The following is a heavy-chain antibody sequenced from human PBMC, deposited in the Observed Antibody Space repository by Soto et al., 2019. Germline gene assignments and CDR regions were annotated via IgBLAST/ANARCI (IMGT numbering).Heavy chain of an antibody. V-gene: IGHV4-59*01. CDR2: IYYSGST. J-gene: IGHJ5*02. Sequence: SETLSLTCTVSGGSISSYYWSWIRQPPGKGLEWIGYIYYSGSTNYNPSLKSRVTISVDTSKNQFSLKLSSVTAADTAVYYCARDHGPRGFYDILTGYYSSWFDPWGQGTLVTVSS. CDR3: ARDHGPRGFYDILTGYYSSWFDP. D-gene: IGHD3-9*01. CDR1: GGSISSYY.